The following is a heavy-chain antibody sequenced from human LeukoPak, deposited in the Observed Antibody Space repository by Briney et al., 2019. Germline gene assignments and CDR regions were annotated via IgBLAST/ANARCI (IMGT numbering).Heavy chain of an antibody. CDR2: INHSGST. J-gene: IGHJ4*02. D-gene: IGHD6-19*01. CDR1: GGPFSVYY. CDR3: ARGRSCRWLVLVGGYFDY. Sequence: NTSETLSLTCAVYGGPFSVYYWSWIRQPPGKGLEWIWEINHSGSTNYNPSLKSRLTISVDTSNNQFSLKLSSVTAADTAVYYWARGRSCRWLVLVGGYFDYWGQGTLVTVST. V-gene: IGHV4-34*01.